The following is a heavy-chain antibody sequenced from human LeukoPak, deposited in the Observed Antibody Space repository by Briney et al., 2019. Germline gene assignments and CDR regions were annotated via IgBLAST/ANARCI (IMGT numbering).Heavy chain of an antibody. J-gene: IGHJ4*02. V-gene: IGHV1-18*01. CDR3: ARDEDYGDYVYFDY. CDR2: ISAYNGNT. CDR1: GYTFTSYD. D-gene: IGHD4-17*01. Sequence: ASVKVSCKASGYTFTSYDISWVRQAPGQGLEWMGWISAYNGNTNYAQKLQGRVNMTTDTSTSTAYMELRSLRSDDTAVYYCARDEDYGDYVYFDYWGQGTLVTVSS.